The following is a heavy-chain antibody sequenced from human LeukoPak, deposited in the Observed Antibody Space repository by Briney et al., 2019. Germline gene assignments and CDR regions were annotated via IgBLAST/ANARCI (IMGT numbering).Heavy chain of an antibody. CDR2: MNPNSGNT. V-gene: IGHV1-8*01. J-gene: IGHJ6*02. CDR1: GYTFTSYD. D-gene: IGHD3-10*01. CDR3: ARARAGVLAHYYYYSGMDV. Sequence: ASVKVSCKASGYTFTSYDINWVRQTTGQGREWMGWMNPNSGNTGYAQKFQGRVTMTRNTSISTAYVELSSLRAEDTAVYYCARARAGVLAHYYYYSGMDVWGQGTTVTVSS.